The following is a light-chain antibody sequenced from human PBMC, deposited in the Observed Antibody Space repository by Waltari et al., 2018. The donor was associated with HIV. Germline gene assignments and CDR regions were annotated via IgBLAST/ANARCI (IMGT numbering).Light chain of an antibody. J-gene: IGLJ1*01. Sequence: QSVLTQPPSASGTPGLRVTISCSGSSSNNGSWNVNWYPQLPGAAPKLLIYSHNDRPSRVPDRFSGSKSGTSASLAISGLQSEDEADYYCVAWDSSLNGYVFGTGTKVTVL. CDR1: SSNNGSWN. V-gene: IGLV1-44*01. CDR3: VAWDSSLNGYV. CDR2: SHN.